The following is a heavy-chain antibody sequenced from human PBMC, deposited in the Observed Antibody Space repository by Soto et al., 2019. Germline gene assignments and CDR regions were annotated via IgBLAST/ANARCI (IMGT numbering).Heavy chain of an antibody. CDR2: ISAYNGNT. V-gene: IGHV1-18*01. J-gene: IGHJ2*01. CDR3: ARTLGEDYEDSSGYWYFDL. Sequence: AAVKVSCKAYGDTFSSYAISWVLQAPGQGLEWMGWISAYNGNTNYAQKLQGRVTMTTETSTGTAYMELRSLRSDDTAVYYCARTLGEDYEDSSGYWYFDLWGRGTLVPVSS. CDR1: GDTFSSYA. D-gene: IGHD3-22*01.